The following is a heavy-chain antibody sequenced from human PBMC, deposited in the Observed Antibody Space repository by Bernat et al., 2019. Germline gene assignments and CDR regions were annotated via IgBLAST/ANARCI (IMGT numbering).Heavy chain of an antibody. CDR2: IKSKTDGGTT. Sequence: EVQLVESGGGLVKPGGSLRLSCAASGFTFSNAWMSWVRQAPGKGLEWVGRIKSKTDGGTTDYAAPVKGRFTISRDDSKNTLYLKMNSLKTEDTAVYYCTTGVHRDGYKRRGYDAFDIWGQGTMVTVSS. D-gene: IGHD5-24*01. CDR3: TTGVHRDGYKRRGYDAFDI. V-gene: IGHV3-15*01. CDR1: GFTFSNAW. J-gene: IGHJ3*02.